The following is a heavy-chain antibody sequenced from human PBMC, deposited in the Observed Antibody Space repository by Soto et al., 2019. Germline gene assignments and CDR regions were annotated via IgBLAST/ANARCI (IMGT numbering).Heavy chain of an antibody. D-gene: IGHD3-10*01. Sequence: QVQLVQSGAEVQKPGSSVKVSCKASGGTFSSYTISWVRQAPGQGLEWMGRIIPILGIANYAQKFQGRVTITADKSTSTAYMELSSLRSEDTAVYYCARSYYYGSGSYYSMFDYWGQGTLVTVSS. CDR2: IIPILGIA. V-gene: IGHV1-69*02. CDR1: GGTFSSYT. J-gene: IGHJ4*02. CDR3: ARSYYYGSGSYYSMFDY.